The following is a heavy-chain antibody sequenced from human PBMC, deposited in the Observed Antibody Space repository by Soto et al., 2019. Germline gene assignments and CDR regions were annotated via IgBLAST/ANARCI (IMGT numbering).Heavy chain of an antibody. CDR2: ISAYNGNT. Sequence: QVQLVQSGAEVKKPGASVKVSCKASGYTFTTYGISWVRQAPGQGLEWMGWISAYNGNTKYAQKLQGRVTMTTDTSTSTAYMELRSLRSDDTAVYYCAREGERYCTNGVCTPFDYWGQGTLVTVS. J-gene: IGHJ4*02. CDR3: AREGERYCTNGVCTPFDY. CDR1: GYTFTTYG. D-gene: IGHD2-8*01. V-gene: IGHV1-18*01.